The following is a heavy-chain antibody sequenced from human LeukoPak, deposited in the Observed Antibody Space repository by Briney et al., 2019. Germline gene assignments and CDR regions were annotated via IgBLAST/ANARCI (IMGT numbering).Heavy chain of an antibody. CDR2: ISASGHYI. V-gene: IGHV3-23*01. Sequence: PGGSLRLSCAVSGITLSNYGKSWVRQAPGKGLEWLSGISASGHYIYQADSVKGRFTISRDNSKNTLYIEINSLRVEDTAVYYCARDGSWGDYQFYFYMDVWGKGTRVTVSS. J-gene: IGHJ6*03. CDR3: ARDGSWGDYQFYFYMDV. CDR1: GITLSNYG. D-gene: IGHD2-2*01.